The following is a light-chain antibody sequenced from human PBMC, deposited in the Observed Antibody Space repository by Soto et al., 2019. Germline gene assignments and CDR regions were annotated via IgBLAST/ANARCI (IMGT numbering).Light chain of an antibody. CDR1: STDFVSYNR. Sequence: QSALTQPPSVSGSPGQSVTISCTGTSTDFVSYNRVSWYQQPPGTAPKLIIYEASNRPSGVPDRFSGSKSGNTASLTISGLQAADEADYYCAAWGDSLSGMVFGGGTKLTVL. J-gene: IGLJ2*01. V-gene: IGLV2-18*01. CDR3: AAWGDSLSGMV. CDR2: EAS.